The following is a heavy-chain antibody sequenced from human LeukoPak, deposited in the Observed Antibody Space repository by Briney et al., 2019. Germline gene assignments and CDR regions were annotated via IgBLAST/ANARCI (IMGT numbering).Heavy chain of an antibody. CDR1: GGSISSHD. J-gene: IGHJ4*02. Sequence: SETLSLTCTVSGGSISSHDWSWIRQPPGKGLEGIGYIYYSGSTNYNPTLKSRVTISVDTSKNQFSLKLSSVTAADTAVYYCARATYYYDSSGYYPLFDYWGQGTLVTVSS. V-gene: IGHV4-59*11. D-gene: IGHD3-22*01. CDR2: IYYSGST. CDR3: ARATYYYDSSGYYPLFDY.